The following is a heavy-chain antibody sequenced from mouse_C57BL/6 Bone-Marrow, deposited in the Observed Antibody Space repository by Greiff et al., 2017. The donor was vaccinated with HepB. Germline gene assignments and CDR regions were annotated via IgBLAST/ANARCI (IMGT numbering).Heavy chain of an antibody. CDR3: ASWRYSTSSWFAD. CDR1: GYTFTGYW. D-gene: IGHD2-5*01. CDR2: ILPGSGST. V-gene: IGHV1-9*01. Sequence: QVQLQQSGAELMKPGASVKLSCKATGYTFTGYWIEWVKQRPGHGLEWIGEILPGSGSTNYNEKFKGKATFTADKSSNTAYMQLSSLTTEDSAIYYCASWRYSTSSWFADWGQGTLVTVSA. J-gene: IGHJ3*01.